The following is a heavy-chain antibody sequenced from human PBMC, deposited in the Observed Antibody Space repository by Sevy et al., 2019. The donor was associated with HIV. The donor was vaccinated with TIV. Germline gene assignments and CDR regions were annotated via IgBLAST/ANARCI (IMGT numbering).Heavy chain of an antibody. CDR2: IGLYNGNA. Sequence: ASVKVSCKASGYNFMSDGISWVRQAPGQGLEWVGWIGLYNGNAHAAQKLKDRVTMTADTSTSTAYMELRSLRSDDTAVYYCARVPTYYYGSGTYFDYWCQGTLVTVSS. CDR1: GYNFMSDG. D-gene: IGHD3-10*01. CDR3: ARVPTYYYGSGTYFDY. V-gene: IGHV1-18*01. J-gene: IGHJ4*02.